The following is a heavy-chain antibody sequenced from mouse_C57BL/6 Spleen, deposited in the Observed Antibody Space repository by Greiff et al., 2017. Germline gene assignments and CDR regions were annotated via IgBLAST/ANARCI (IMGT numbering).Heavy chain of an antibody. CDR3: AGAGILLWRRYFDV. Sequence: QVQLKESGPELVKPGASVKISCKASGYAFSSSWMNWVKQRPGKGLEWIGRIYPGDGDTNYNGKFKGKATLTADKSSSTAYMQLSSLTSEDTAVYFWAGAGILLWRRYFDVWGTGTTVTVSS. J-gene: IGHJ1*03. CDR1: GYAFSSSW. CDR2: IYPGDGDT. V-gene: IGHV1-82*01. D-gene: IGHD2-1*01.